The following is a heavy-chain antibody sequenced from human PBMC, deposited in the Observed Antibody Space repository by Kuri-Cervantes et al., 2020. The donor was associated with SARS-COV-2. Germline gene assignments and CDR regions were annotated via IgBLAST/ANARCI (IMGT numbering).Heavy chain of an antibody. CDR1: GGSFSDYY. D-gene: IGHD5/OR15-5a*01. V-gene: IGHV4-34*01. CDR2: INHSGST. Sequence: SETLSLTCAAYGGSFSDYYWSWVRQPPGKGLEWMGEINHSGSTNYNPSLKSRVTISVDTSKNQFSLKLSSVTAADTAVYYCAWRGSTGALDYWGQGTLVTVSS. CDR3: AWRGSTGALDY. J-gene: IGHJ4*02.